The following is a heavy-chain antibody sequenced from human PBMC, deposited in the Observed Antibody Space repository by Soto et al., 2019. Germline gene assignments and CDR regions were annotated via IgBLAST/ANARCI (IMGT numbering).Heavy chain of an antibody. CDR2: IYYSGST. V-gene: IGHV4-39*01. CDR1: GGSISSSSYY. J-gene: IGHJ6*02. CDR3: ARHFPFSYYYYGMDV. Sequence: SETLSLTCTVSGGSISSSSYYWGWIRQPPGKGLEWIGSIYYSGSTYYNPSLKSRVTISVDTSKNQFSLKLSSVTAADTAVYYCARHFPFSYYYYGMDVWGQGTTVTVSS.